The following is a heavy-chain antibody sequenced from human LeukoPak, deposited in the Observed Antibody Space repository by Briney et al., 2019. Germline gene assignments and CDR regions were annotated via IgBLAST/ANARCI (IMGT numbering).Heavy chain of an antibody. CDR2: INHSGST. J-gene: IGHJ4*02. CDR1: GGSFSGYY. D-gene: IGHD1-1*01. V-gene: IGHV4-34*01. Sequence: PSETLSLTCAVYGGSFSGYYWSWIRQPPGKGLEWIGEINHSGSTNYNPSLKSRVTVSVDTSKNQFSLKLTSVTAADTAMYYCAGAEQQLAPPYYWGQGILVTVSS. CDR3: AGAEQQLAPPYY.